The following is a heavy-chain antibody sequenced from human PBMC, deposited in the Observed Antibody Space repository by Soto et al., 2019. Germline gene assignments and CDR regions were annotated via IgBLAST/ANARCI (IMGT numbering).Heavy chain of an antibody. J-gene: IGHJ4*02. V-gene: IGHV3-23*01. CDR1: GFTFSSSA. CDR3: AKDTRWGLLFDC. CDR2: INDSGGST. D-gene: IGHD1-26*01. Sequence: EVQLLESGGGLVQPGGSLRLSCAASGFTFSSSAMGWVRQAPGKGLEWVSTINDSGGSTYYADSVKGRFTISRDNSKNTLYLQMNSLRAEDTAVYYCAKDTRWGLLFDCWGQGTLVTVSS.